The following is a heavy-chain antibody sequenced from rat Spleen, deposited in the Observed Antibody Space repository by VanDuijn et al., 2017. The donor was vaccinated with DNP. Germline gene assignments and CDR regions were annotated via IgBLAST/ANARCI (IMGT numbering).Heavy chain of an antibody. Sequence: EVQLQESGPGLVKPSQSLSLTCSVTGFSITSNYWAWIRKLPGNKMEWIGYINYSGSTGYNPSLKSRISITRDTSKNQFFLQLNSVTTEDTATYYCATPPYGYNYWYFDFWGPGTMVTVSS. V-gene: IGHV3-1*01. J-gene: IGHJ1*01. CDR3: ATPPYGYNYWYFDF. CDR1: GFSITSNY. CDR2: INYSGST. D-gene: IGHD1-9*01.